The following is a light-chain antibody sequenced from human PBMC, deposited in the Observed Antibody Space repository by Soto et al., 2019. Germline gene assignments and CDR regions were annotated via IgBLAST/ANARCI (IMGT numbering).Light chain of an antibody. J-gene: IGKJ2*01. V-gene: IGKV3-20*01. CDR3: HQYGDAPQT. CDR1: QSVSGNY. Sequence: NVLTQSPGTLSLSPGERATLSCRASQSVSGNYFAWYQQRPGQAPRLLIYLASTRANGIPDRFSGSVSGTDFTLSISRLEPEDSAVYYCHQYGDAPQTFGQGTKLEI. CDR2: LAS.